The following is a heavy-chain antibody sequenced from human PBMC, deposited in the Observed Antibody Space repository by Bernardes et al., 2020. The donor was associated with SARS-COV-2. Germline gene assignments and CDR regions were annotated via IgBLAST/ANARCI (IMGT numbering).Heavy chain of an antibody. CDR2: VYYTGGT. J-gene: IGHJ5*02. CDR3: SRELAGTTVDP. Sequence: SETLSLTCTVSGDSINTRDYYWGWIRQPPGKTLEWIGSVYYTGGTYHNPSLKSRVTISLDTSKNQFSLKLASVTAADTAVYYCSRELAGTTVDPWGQGTLVAVSS. CDR1: GDSINTRDYY. V-gene: IGHV4-39*02. D-gene: IGHD1-1*01.